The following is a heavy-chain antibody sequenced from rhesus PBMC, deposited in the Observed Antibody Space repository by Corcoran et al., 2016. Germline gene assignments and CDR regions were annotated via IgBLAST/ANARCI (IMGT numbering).Heavy chain of an antibody. D-gene: IGHD6-25*01. Sequence: QLQLQESGPGLVKPSETLSLTCAVSGGSISSNYWTWIRQPPGKGLEWIGRISGSGGNTDYNPSLKSRFTISTDTSKNQFSLKLNSVTAADTAVYYCAGGGAWDSGTWKLYWGQGVLVTVSS. J-gene: IGHJ4*01. CDR2: ISGSGGNT. V-gene: IGHV4-173*01. CDR3: AGGGAWDSGTWKLY. CDR1: GGSISSNY.